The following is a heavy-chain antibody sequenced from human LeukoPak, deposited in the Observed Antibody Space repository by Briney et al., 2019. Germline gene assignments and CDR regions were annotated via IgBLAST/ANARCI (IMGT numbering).Heavy chain of an antibody. Sequence: SETLSITCAAYGGSFSGYYWSWIRQPPGKGLEWIGEINHSGSTNYNPSLKSRVTISVDTSKNQFSLKLSSVAAADTAVYYCARVTVLYSSSCWFDPWGQGTLVTVSS. CDR3: ARVTVLYSSSCWFDP. D-gene: IGHD6-6*01. V-gene: IGHV4-34*01. CDR1: GGSFSGYY. J-gene: IGHJ5*02. CDR2: INHSGST.